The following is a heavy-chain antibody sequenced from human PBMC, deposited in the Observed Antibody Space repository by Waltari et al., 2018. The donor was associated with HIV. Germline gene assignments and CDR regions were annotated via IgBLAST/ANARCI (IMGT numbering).Heavy chain of an antibody. D-gene: IGHD1-20*01. CDR3: ARENEEGLTGTTFVY. Sequence: QVQLVQSGAEVKKPGASVKVSCKASGYTFTSYAMHWVRQAPGQRLEWMGGINAGNGNTKYSQKFQGRVTITRDTSASTAYMELSSLRSEDTAVYYCARENEEGLTGTTFVYWGQGTLVTVSS. CDR2: INAGNGNT. CDR1: GYTFTSYA. J-gene: IGHJ4*02. V-gene: IGHV1-3*01.